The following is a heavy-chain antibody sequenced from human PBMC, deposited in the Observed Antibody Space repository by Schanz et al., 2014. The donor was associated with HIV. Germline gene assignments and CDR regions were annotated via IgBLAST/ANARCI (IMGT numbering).Heavy chain of an antibody. CDR3: ARPYCSSTGCYHYYGMDV. J-gene: IGHJ6*02. CDR2: ISAYNGNT. Sequence: QVQLVQSGVEVKKPGASVKVSCKASGYTFNSYGISWVRQAPGQGLEWMGWISAYNGNTNYAQKLQGRVTMTTDTSTNTAYMELRSLTSDDTAVYYCARPYCSSTGCYHYYGMDVWGQGTTVTVSS. D-gene: IGHD2-2*01. V-gene: IGHV1-18*01. CDR1: GYTFNSYG.